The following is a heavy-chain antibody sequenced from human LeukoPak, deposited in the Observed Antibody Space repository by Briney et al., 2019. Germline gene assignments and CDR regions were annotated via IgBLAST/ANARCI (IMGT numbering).Heavy chain of an antibody. D-gene: IGHD5-18*01. CDR3: ARDDVDTAMVDY. Sequence: GASVNVSCKASGGTFSSYAISWVRQAPGQGLEWMGGIIPIFGTANYAQKFQGRVTITADESTSTAYMELSSLRSEDTAVYYCARDDVDTAMVDYWGQGTLVTVSS. CDR1: GGTFSSYA. CDR2: IIPIFGTA. J-gene: IGHJ4*02. V-gene: IGHV1-69*13.